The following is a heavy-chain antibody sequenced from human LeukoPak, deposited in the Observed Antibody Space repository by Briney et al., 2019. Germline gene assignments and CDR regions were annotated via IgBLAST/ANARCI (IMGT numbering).Heavy chain of an antibody. V-gene: IGHV1-8*01. J-gene: IGHJ4*02. CDR3: ARGCGYSYGYCFDY. D-gene: IGHD5-18*01. Sequence: GASVKVSCKASGYTFTSYDINWVRQATGQGLEWMGWMNPNSGNTGYAQKFQGRVTMTRNTSISTAYMELSSLRSENTAVYHCARGCGYSYGYCFDYWGQGTLVTVSS. CDR1: GYTFTSYD. CDR2: MNPNSGNT.